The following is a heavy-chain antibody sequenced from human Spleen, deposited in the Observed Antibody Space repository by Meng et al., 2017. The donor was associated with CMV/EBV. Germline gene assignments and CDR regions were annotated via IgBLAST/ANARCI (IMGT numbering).Heavy chain of an antibody. J-gene: IGHJ4*02. CDR1: GYTFTDYY. CDR2: INPNSGGT. CDR3: VTVGQYRADYYFDY. Sequence: ASVKVSCKASGYTFTDYYMHWVRQAPGQGLEWMGWINPNSGGTNYAQKFQGRVTMTRDTSISTAYMELSRLRSDDTAVYYCVTVGQYRADYYFDYWGQGTLVTVSS. D-gene: IGHD4-11*01. V-gene: IGHV1-2*02.